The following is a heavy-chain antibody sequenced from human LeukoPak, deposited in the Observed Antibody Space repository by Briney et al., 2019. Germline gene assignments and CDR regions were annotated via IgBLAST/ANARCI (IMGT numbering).Heavy chain of an antibody. J-gene: IGHJ4*02. Sequence: SETLSLTCTVSGGSISSGAYYWGWIRQPPGKGLEWIGSIYYSGSTYYNPSLKSRVTISVDTSTNQFSLKLSSVTAADTAVYYCARLDGSGSYHPPFFDYWGQGTLVTVSS. CDR2: IYYSGST. D-gene: IGHD3-10*01. CDR3: ARLDGSGSYHPPFFDY. CDR1: GGSISSGAYY. V-gene: IGHV4-39*01.